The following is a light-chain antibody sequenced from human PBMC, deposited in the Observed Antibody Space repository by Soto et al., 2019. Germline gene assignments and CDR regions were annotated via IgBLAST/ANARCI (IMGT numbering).Light chain of an antibody. V-gene: IGKV3-15*01. J-gene: IGKJ5*01. CDR3: QQYHNWPPFT. Sequence: DIVMTQSPATLSVSPGERATLSCRAGQSMSNNLAWYQQKPGQAPRLLIYGASTRDTGIPDRFSGSGSGTEFTLTISSLQSEDFAIYYCQQYHNWPPFTFGQGTRLEIK. CDR2: GAS. CDR1: QSMSNN.